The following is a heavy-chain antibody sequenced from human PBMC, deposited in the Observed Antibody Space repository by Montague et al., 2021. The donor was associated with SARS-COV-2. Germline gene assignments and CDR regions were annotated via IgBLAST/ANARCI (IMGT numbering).Heavy chain of an antibody. J-gene: IGHJ4*02. CDR1: GGSITSNY. V-gene: IGHV4-59*13. CDR3: ARSRSLGSGLSFPSWYFDD. CDR2: INHSGST. Sequence: SETLSLTCTVSGGSITSNYWRWIRHPTGKRLDWIGYINHSGSTSSNPSFRRRVTISVDTSQNQFSLKLSSVTAADTAVYYCARSRSLGSGLSFPSWYFDDSGPGTLVTV. D-gene: IGHD5-12*01.